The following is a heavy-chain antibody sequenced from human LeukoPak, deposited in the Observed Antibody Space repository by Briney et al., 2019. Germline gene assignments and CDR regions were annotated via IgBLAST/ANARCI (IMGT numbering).Heavy chain of an antibody. D-gene: IGHD6-13*01. Sequence: ASVKVSCKASGYTFTSYDINWVRQATGQGLEWMGWMNPNSGNTGYAQKFQGRVTMTRNTSISTAYMELSSLRSEDTAVYYCARSKGGPYSSSWYGDYWGQGTLVTVSS. V-gene: IGHV1-8*01. CDR2: MNPNSGNT. J-gene: IGHJ4*02. CDR1: GYTFTSYD. CDR3: ARSKGGPYSSSWYGDY.